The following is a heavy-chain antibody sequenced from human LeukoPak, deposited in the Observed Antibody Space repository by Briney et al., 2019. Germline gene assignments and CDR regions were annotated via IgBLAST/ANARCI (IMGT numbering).Heavy chain of an antibody. D-gene: IGHD6-19*01. Sequence: ASVKVSCKASGYTFTSYAMNWVRQAPGQGLEWMGWINTNTGNPTYAQGFTGRIVFSLDTSVSTAYLQISSLKAEDTAVYYCARVGYSSGSDDFDYWGQGTLVTVSS. CDR1: GYTFTSYA. J-gene: IGHJ4*02. CDR2: INTNTGNP. CDR3: ARVGYSSGSDDFDY. V-gene: IGHV7-4-1*02.